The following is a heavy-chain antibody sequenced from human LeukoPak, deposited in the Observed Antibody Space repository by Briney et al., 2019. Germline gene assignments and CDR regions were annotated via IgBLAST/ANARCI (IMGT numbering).Heavy chain of an antibody. Sequence: ASVKVSCKASGYTFTSYGISWVRQAPGQGLEWMGWISAYNGNTNYAQKLQGRVTMTTDTSTSTAYMELRSLRSDDTAVYYCARAFPVAGTLFGAFDIWGQGTMVTVSS. CDR3: ARAFPVAGTLFGAFDI. V-gene: IGHV1-18*01. J-gene: IGHJ3*02. CDR2: ISAYNGNT. D-gene: IGHD6-19*01. CDR1: GYTFTSYG.